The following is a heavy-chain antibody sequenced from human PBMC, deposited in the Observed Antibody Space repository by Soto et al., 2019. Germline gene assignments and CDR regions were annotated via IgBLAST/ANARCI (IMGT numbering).Heavy chain of an antibody. CDR3: AKDWRTYYYDSSGYYYFDY. J-gene: IGHJ4*02. CDR2: ISGSGGST. V-gene: IGHV3-23*01. CDR1: GFTFSSYA. Sequence: GGSLRLSCAASGFTFSSYAMSWVRQAPGKGLEWVSAISGSGGSTYYADSVKGRFTISRDNSKNTLYLQMNSLRAEDTAVYYCAKDWRTYYYDSSGYYYFDYWGQGTLVTVSS. D-gene: IGHD3-22*01.